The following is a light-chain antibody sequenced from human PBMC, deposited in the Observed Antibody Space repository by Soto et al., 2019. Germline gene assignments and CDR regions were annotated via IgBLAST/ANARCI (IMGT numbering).Light chain of an antibody. CDR3: LRYRDFPSACP. CDR1: QSVSSRN. CDR2: GAS. Sequence: EIVLTQSPGTVSLSPGDRATLSCRASQSVSSRNLAWYRQKPDQAPSLLIFGASNRATGIPDRFSGSGPGTDFPLTLSSLQREASALYYFLRYRDFPSACPFGQGTKLEIQ. V-gene: IGKV3-20*01. J-gene: IGKJ2*01.